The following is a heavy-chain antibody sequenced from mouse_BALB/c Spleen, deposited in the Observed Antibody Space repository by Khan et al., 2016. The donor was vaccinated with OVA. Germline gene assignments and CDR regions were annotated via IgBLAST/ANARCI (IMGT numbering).Heavy chain of an antibody. CDR2: INTETGEP. V-gene: IGHV9-2-1*01. J-gene: IGHJ1*01. CDR1: GYTFTDYS. Sequence: QIQLVQSGPELKKPGETVKISCKASGYTFTDYSMHWVKQAPGKGLKWMGWINTETGEPTYADDFKGRFAFSLEHSASTAYLQINNLNNEDTATDFWAGRKHWYFDDWGAGTTVTVSS. CDR3: AGRKHWYFDD.